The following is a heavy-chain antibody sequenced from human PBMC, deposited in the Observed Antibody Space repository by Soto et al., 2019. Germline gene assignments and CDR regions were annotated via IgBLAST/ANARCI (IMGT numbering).Heavy chain of an antibody. Sequence: SETLSLTCTVASGSVSTYYWSWIRQPAGKGLEWIGRIFVNGNTNYNPSLRSRVTVSVDTSKGQFSLNLTSVTAADTAVYFCARSGGSYNFDSWGQGILVTVYS. J-gene: IGHJ4*02. CDR1: SGSVSTYY. V-gene: IGHV4-4*07. D-gene: IGHD1-1*01. CDR2: IFVNGNT. CDR3: ARSGGSYNFDS.